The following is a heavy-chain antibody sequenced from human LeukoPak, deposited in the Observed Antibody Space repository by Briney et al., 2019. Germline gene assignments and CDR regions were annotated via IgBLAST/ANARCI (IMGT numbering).Heavy chain of an antibody. CDR1: GGSISSYY. J-gene: IGHJ4*02. CDR2: IYYSGST. CDR3: ARRAKMATIKFDY. Sequence: SETLSLTCTVSGGSISSYYWSWIRQPPGKGLEWIGYIYYSGSTNYNPSLKSRVTISVDTSKNQFSLKLSSVTAADTAVYYCARRAKMATIKFDYWGQGTLVTVSS. D-gene: IGHD5-24*01. V-gene: IGHV4-59*12.